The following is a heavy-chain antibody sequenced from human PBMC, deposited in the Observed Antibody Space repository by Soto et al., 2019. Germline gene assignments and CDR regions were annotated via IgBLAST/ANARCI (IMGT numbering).Heavy chain of an antibody. Sequence: GGSLRLSCVASGYTFIKFWIHWVRQAPGKGPEWVSSLNGDGSDTRYADSVKGRFTISRDNAKNTLYLQMNSLRAEDTAVYYCGGSAADVWGQGTPVTVS. J-gene: IGHJ6*02. CDR1: GYTFIKFW. D-gene: IGHD2-15*01. CDR3: GGSAADV. CDR2: LNGDGSDT. V-gene: IGHV3-74*01.